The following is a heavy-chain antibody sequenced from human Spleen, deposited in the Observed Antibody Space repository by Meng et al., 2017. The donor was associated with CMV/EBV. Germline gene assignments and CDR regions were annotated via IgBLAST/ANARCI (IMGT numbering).Heavy chain of an antibody. D-gene: IGHD2-2*01. CDR1: GFIFSSYS. Sequence: GGSLRLSCAASGFIFSSYSMNWVRQAPGKGLEWVSCMTSGSRYIYYADSVKGRFTISRDNAQNSLYLQMNSLRAEATAVYYCARYEDIVVVPAVHGMDVWGQGTTVTVSS. CDR3: ARYEDIVVVPAVHGMDV. J-gene: IGHJ6*02. V-gene: IGHV3-21*01. CDR2: MTSGSRYI.